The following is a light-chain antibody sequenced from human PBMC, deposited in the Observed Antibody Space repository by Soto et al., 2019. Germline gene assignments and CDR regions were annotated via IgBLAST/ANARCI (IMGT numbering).Light chain of an antibody. CDR1: QSISSW. V-gene: IGKV1-5*01. CDR3: QQSSGYPYT. Sequence: DIQMTQSPSTLSASVGDRVTITCPASQSISSWLAWHHQKPGKAPNLLIYDASSLESGVPSRFSGSGSGTEFTLTMSGLQPDDFATYDCQQSSGYPYTFGQGTKLEI. CDR2: DAS. J-gene: IGKJ2*01.